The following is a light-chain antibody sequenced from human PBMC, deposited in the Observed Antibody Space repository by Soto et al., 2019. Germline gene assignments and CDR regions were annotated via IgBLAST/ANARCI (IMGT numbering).Light chain of an antibody. CDR3: PQYGSSSTWT. V-gene: IGKV3-20*01. Sequence: EIVLTQAPGTLSLSPGERATLSCRASQSVSSAYLAWYQHKPGQPPSLLIYAASSRVTGIPDRFSGSGSGTDFTLTISRLEPEDFAVYYCPQYGSSSTWTFGQGTKVELK. J-gene: IGKJ1*01. CDR1: QSVSSAY. CDR2: AAS.